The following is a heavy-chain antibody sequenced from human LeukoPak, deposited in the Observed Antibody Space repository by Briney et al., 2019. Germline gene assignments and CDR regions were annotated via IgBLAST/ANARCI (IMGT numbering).Heavy chain of an antibody. Sequence: PGESLRLSGAASGFSFTTYWMSWVRQAPGKGLEWVANIKQDGTEKYYVDSVKGRFTISRDNAKNSLNLQMNSLRAEDTAVYYCVRVAAMAGTVIDYWGQGTLVTVSS. J-gene: IGHJ4*02. CDR2: IKQDGTEK. CDR3: VRVAAMAGTVIDY. CDR1: GFSFTTYW. D-gene: IGHD6-19*01. V-gene: IGHV3-7*01.